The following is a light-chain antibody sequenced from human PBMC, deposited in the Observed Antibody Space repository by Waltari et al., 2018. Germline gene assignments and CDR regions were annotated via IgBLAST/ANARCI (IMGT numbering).Light chain of an antibody. J-gene: IGLJ3*02. Sequence: QSALTQPASVSGSPGQSITISCTGTSSDVGSYNLFSWYQQHPGKAPKLLIYVGSKRPSGVSNGVSGSKPGNTASLTISGRQAEDEADYYCCSYAGSSTWVFGGGTKLTVL. V-gene: IGLV2-23*01. CDR3: CSYAGSSTWV. CDR1: SSDVGSYNL. CDR2: VGS.